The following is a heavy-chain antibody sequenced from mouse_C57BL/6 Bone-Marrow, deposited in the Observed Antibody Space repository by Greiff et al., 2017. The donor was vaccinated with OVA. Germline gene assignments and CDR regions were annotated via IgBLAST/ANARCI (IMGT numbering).Heavy chain of an antibody. D-gene: IGHD3-2*02. CDR1: GYAFSSSW. J-gene: IGHJ2*01. CDR2: IYPGDGDT. V-gene: IGHV1-82*01. Sequence: QVQLKESGPELVKPGASVKISCKASGYAFSSSWMNWVKQRPGKGLEWIGRIYPGDGDTNYNGKFKGKATLTADKSSSTAYMQLSSLTSEDSAVYFCARRSGGYWGQGTTLTVSS. CDR3: ARRSGGY.